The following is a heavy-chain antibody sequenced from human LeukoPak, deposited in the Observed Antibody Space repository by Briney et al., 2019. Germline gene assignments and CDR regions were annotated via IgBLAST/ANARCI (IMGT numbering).Heavy chain of an antibody. Sequence: ASVKVSCKVSGYTLTELSMHWVRQAHGKGLEWMGGFNPEDGETIYAQKFQGRVTMTEDTSTDTAYMELSSLRSEDTAVYYCATAYQYGSGSYAQTYYYYYMDVWGKGTTVTVSS. J-gene: IGHJ6*03. D-gene: IGHD3-10*01. CDR1: GYTLTELS. CDR3: ATAYQYGSGSYAQTYYYYYMDV. V-gene: IGHV1-24*01. CDR2: FNPEDGET.